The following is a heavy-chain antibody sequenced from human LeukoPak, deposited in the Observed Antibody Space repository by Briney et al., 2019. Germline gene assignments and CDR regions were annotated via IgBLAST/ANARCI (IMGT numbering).Heavy chain of an antibody. CDR3: ATYYGSGSYYNDAWYFDL. J-gene: IGHJ2*01. Sequence: PSETLSLTCTVSGYSISSGYDWGWIRQPPGQGLEWIGSIYYRRTTYYNPSLKSRVTISIDTSKNQFSLKLSSVTAADTAVYYCATYYGSGSYYNDAWYFDLWGRGTLVTVSS. V-gene: IGHV4-38-2*02. CDR2: IYYRRTT. CDR1: GYSISSGYD. D-gene: IGHD3-10*01.